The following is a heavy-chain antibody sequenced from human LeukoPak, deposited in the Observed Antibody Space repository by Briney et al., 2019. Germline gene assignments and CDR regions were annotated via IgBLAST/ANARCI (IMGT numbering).Heavy chain of an antibody. J-gene: IGHJ3*02. CDR2: ISRNGDNT. CDR1: GFSLSTYA. D-gene: IGHD3-3*01. Sequence: GGSLRLSCAASGFSLSTYAMSWVRQAPGKGLEWVSPISRNGDNTFYADSVKGRFTISRDNSKNMLYLQMNSLRVEDTAVYYCAKDRNFDFPDAFDIWGQGTMVTVSS. V-gene: IGHV3-23*01. CDR3: AKDRNFDFPDAFDI.